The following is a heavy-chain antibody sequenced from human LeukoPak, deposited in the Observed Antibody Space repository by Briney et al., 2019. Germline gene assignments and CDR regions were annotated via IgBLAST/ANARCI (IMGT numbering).Heavy chain of an antibody. D-gene: IGHD4-23*01. CDR2: ISGSGGST. CDR3: AKDILDYGGNSGPDY. J-gene: IGHJ4*02. Sequence: GGSLRLSCAASGFTFSSYAMSWVRQVPGKGLEWVSAISGSGGSTYYADSVKGRFTISRDNSKNTLYLQMNSLRAEDTAVYYSAKDILDYGGNSGPDYWGQGTLVTVSS. CDR1: GFTFSSYA. V-gene: IGHV3-23*01.